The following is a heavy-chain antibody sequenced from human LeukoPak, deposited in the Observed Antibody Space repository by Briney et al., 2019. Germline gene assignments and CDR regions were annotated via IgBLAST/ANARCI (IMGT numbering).Heavy chain of an antibody. CDR1: GGSISYYY. J-gene: IGHJ4*02. Sequence: SETLSLTCTVSGGSISYYYWSWIRQAPGTGLELIGYIYSSGSTNYNPSLKSRVTISVDTSKSQFSLMLTSVTAADTAVYYCARFQAAATYFDCWGQGTLVTASS. V-gene: IGHV4-59*01. D-gene: IGHD6-13*01. CDR2: IYSSGST. CDR3: ARFQAAATYFDC.